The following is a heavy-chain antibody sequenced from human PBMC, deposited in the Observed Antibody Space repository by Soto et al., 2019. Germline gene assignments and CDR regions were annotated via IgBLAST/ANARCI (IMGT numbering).Heavy chain of an antibody. V-gene: IGHV4-61*01. D-gene: IGHD2-15*01. CDR3: ARGSGPNDAFDI. CDR2: IYYSGST. J-gene: IGHJ3*02. CDR1: GGSVSSGSYY. Sequence: SETLSLTCTVSGGSVSSGSYYWSWIRQPPGKGLEWIGYIYYSGSTNYNPSLKSRVTISVDTSKNQFSLKLSSVTAADTAVYYCARGSGPNDAFDIWGQGTMVTVS.